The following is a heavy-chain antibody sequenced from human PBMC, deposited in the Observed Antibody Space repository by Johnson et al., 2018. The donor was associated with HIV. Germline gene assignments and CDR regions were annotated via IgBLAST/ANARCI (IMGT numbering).Heavy chain of an antibody. CDR1: GFTVSSNY. Sequence: VQLVESGGGLVQPGGSLRLSCAASGFTVSSNYMSWVRQAPGKGLEWVAVIYSGGSTYYADSVKGRFTISRDNSKNTLYLQMNSLRAEDTAVYYCSSSPMRYSCSTYAFDIWGQGTMVTVSS. J-gene: IGHJ3*02. CDR3: SSSPMRYSCSTYAFDI. D-gene: IGHD6-6*01. CDR2: IYSGGST. V-gene: IGHV3-66*02.